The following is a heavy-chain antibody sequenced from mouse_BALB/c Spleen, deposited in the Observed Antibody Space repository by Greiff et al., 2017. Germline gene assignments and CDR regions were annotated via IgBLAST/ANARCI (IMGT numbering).Heavy chain of an antibody. CDR3: ARMGDYGNYAYFDY. CDR1: GFSLTSYG. D-gene: IGHD2-1*01. Sequence: QVQLQQSGPGLVQPSQSLSITCTVSGFSLTSYGVHWVRQSPGKGLEWLGVIWSGGSTDYNAAFISRLSISKDNSKSQVFFKMNSLQANDTAIYYCARMGDYGNYAYFDYWGQGTTLTVSS. V-gene: IGHV2-2*02. CDR2: IWSGGST. J-gene: IGHJ2*01.